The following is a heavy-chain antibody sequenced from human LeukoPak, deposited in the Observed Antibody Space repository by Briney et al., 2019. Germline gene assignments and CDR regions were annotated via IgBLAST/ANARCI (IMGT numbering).Heavy chain of an antibody. V-gene: IGHV4-59*01. D-gene: IGHD4-17*01. CDR2: IYYSGST. CDR3: ARQVRTTVHFDP. CDR1: GGSISSYY. Sequence: PSETLSLTCTVSGGSISSYYWSWIRQPPGKGLEWIGYIYYSGSTNYNPSLKSRVTISIDTSKNQFSLKLSSVTAADTAVYFCARQVRTTVHFDPWGQGTLATVSS. J-gene: IGHJ5*02.